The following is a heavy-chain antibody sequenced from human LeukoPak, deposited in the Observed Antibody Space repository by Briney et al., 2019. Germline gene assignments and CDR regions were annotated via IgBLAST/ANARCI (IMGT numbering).Heavy chain of an antibody. CDR2: IYYSGGA. Sequence: PSETLSLTCTVSGGSISGYHWSWIRQPPGKGLEWIGYIYYSGGANHNPSLKSRVTISVDTSKNQFSLKVGSVTAADRAVYYWARTSNSGYRDYWGQGTLVTVSS. V-gene: IGHV4-59*01. J-gene: IGHJ4*02. D-gene: IGHD3-22*01. CDR3: ARTSNSGYRDY. CDR1: GGSISGYH.